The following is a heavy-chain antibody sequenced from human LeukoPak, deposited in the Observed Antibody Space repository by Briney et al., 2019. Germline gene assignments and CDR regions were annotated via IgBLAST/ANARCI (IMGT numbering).Heavy chain of an antibody. CDR3: ARHLLDIVVVPAALTPVNWFDP. CDR1: GYSISSGYC. V-gene: IGHV4-38-2*01. J-gene: IGHJ5*02. D-gene: IGHD2-2*03. CDR2: IYHSGST. Sequence: PSETLSLACAVSGYSISSGYCWGWIRQPPGKGLEWIGSIYHSGSTYYNPSLKSRVTISVDTSKNQFSLKLSSVTAADTAVYYCARHLLDIVVVPAALTPVNWFDPWRQGTLVTVSS.